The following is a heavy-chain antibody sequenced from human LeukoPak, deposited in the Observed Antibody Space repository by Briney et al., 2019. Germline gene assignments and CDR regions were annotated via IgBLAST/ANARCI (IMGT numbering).Heavy chain of an antibody. Sequence: PGGSLRLSCAASGFTFSGSAMHWVRQASGKGPEWVGRIRSKANSYATGYAASVRGRFTISRDDSKNTAYLQMNSLRSDDTAVYYCTSSLVDTAMAYDYWGQGTLVTVSS. J-gene: IGHJ4*02. CDR3: TSSLVDTAMAYDY. CDR2: IRSKANSYAT. D-gene: IGHD5-18*01. CDR1: GFTFSGSA. V-gene: IGHV3-73*01.